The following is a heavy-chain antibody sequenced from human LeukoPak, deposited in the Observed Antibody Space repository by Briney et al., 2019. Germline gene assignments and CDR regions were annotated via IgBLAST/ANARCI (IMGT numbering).Heavy chain of an antibody. D-gene: IGHD3-3*01. J-gene: IGHJ6*03. CDR2: ISSSDSPI. Sequence: TGGSLRLSCAASGFTFGDYYMSWIRQAPGKGLEWVSYISSSDSPIYYADSVKGRFTISRDNAKNSLFLQMNSLGAEDTAVYYCARCEWHYYHYYMDVWGKGTTVTVSS. CDR3: ARCEWHYYHYYMDV. V-gene: IGHV3-11*04. CDR1: GFTFGDYY.